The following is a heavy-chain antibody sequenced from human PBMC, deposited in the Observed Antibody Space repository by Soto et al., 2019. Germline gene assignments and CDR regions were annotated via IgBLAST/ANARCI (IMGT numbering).Heavy chain of an antibody. CDR2: INHSGSS. CDR1: GGSFSGFY. Sequence: QVQLQQCGAGLLKPSETLSLTCAVHGGSFSGFYWTWIRQPPGKGLEWIGEINHSGSSNYNPPLNSRVTMPLDTSRNQFSLSLNSVTAADTAVYYCARMSGPWYFDLWGRGTLVTVSS. V-gene: IGHV4-34*01. CDR3: ARMSGPWYFDL. J-gene: IGHJ2*01.